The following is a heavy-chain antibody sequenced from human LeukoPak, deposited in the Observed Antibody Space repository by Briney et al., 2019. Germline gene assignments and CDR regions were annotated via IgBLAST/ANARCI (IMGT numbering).Heavy chain of an antibody. V-gene: IGHV1-46*01. CDR2: INPSGGST. CDR1: GYTFTSYG. CDR3: ARESNGYFDY. Sequence: GASVKVSCKASGYTFTSYGISWVRQAPGQGLEWMGIINPSGGSTSYAQKFQGRVTMTRDTSTSTVYMELSSLRSEDTAVYYCARESNGYFDYWGQGTLVTVSS. D-gene: IGHD4-11*01. J-gene: IGHJ4*02.